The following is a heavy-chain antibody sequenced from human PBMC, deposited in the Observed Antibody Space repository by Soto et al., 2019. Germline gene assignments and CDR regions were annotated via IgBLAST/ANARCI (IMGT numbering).Heavy chain of an antibody. Sequence: ASVKVSCKASGYTFGSYYINWVRQATGQGLEWMGWMNPHSGKTGYAQKFQGRVTMTRNTSISTAYMELSSLTSEDTAVYYCARRIVPAAAGIGMDVWGQGTTVTVSS. CDR2: MNPHSGKT. V-gene: IGHV1-8*01. CDR3: ARRIVPAAAGIGMDV. D-gene: IGHD2-2*01. J-gene: IGHJ6*02. CDR1: GYTFGSYY.